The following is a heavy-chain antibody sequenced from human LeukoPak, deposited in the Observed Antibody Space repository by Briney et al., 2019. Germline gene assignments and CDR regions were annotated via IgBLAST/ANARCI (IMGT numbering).Heavy chain of an antibody. J-gene: IGHJ6*02. CDR1: GLTFRCYE. CDR3: ARTLQERYYYYGMDV. Sequence: SGGALRLSCAASGLTFRCYEMNWVRQAPGKGLEWVSYISSSGSTIYYADSIKGRFTISRDNAKQSLYLQMHSLSAEDTAVYYCARTLQERYYYYGMDVWGQGTTVTVSS. CDR2: ISSSGSTI. D-gene: IGHD5-24*01. V-gene: IGHV3-48*03.